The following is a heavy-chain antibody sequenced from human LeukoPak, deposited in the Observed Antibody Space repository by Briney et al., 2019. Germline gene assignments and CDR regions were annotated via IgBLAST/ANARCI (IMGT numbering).Heavy chain of an antibody. V-gene: IGHV3-21*01. CDR1: GFTFSSYG. Sequence: GGSLRLSCAASGFTFSSYGMHWVRQAPGKGLEWVSGISGSGDSTYYADSVKGRFTISRDNAKNSLYLQMNSLRAEDTAVYYCARSYLFDPWGQGTLVTVSS. D-gene: IGHD3-10*01. CDR2: ISGSGDST. CDR3: ARSYLFDP. J-gene: IGHJ5*02.